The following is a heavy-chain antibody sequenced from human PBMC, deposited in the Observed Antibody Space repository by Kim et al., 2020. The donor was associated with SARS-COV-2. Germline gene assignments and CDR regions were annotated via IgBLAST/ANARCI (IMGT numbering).Heavy chain of an antibody. CDR3: ARYSGSDYGMDV. Sequence: YAQQVQGRVTMTRNTSISPAYMELSSLRSEDTAVYYCARYSGSDYGMDVWGQGTTVTVSS. V-gene: IGHV1-8*01. J-gene: IGHJ6*02. D-gene: IGHD6-6*01.